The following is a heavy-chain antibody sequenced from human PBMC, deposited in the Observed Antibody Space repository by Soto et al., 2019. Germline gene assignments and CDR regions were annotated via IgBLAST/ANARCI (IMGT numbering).Heavy chain of an antibody. D-gene: IGHD3-3*01. Sequence: GGSLRLSCAASGFAFRSYCIDWVRQAPGKGLEWVALISYDGEKEYYADSVKGRFTISRDNSDTTLFLRMTSLTSDDSGVYFCAKAGFSVSAEGFDPWGQGTRVTVSS. J-gene: IGHJ5*01. CDR3: AKAGFSVSAEGFDP. CDR2: ISYDGEKE. V-gene: IGHV3-30*18. CDR1: GFAFRSYC.